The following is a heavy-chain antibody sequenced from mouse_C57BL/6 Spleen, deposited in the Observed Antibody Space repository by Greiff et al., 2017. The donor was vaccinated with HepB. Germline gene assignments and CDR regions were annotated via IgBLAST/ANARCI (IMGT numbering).Heavy chain of an antibody. J-gene: IGHJ1*03. CDR2: IYPGDGDT. Sequence: VQLQQSGPELVKPGASVKISCKASGYAFSSSWMNWVKQRPGKGLEWIGRIYPGDGDTNYNGKFKGKATLTADKSSSTAYMQLSSLTSEDSAVYFCASGLHSNYGYFDVWGTGTTVTVSS. CDR3: ASGLHSNYGYFDV. CDR1: GYAFSSSW. V-gene: IGHV1-82*01. D-gene: IGHD2-5*01.